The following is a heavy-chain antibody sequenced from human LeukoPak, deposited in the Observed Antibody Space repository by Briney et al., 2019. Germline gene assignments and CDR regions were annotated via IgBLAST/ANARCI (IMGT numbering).Heavy chain of an antibody. D-gene: IGHD3-10*01. V-gene: IGHV3-53*01. CDR1: GFTVSSNY. CDR2: IYSSGST. Sequence: GGSLRLSCAASGFTVSSNYMTWVRQAPGKGLEWVSIIYSSGSTYYSDSLKGRFTMSRYNSKNIVYLQINSLSADDTAVYYCANLPRGAYWGQGTLVTVSS. CDR3: ANLPRGAY. J-gene: IGHJ4*02.